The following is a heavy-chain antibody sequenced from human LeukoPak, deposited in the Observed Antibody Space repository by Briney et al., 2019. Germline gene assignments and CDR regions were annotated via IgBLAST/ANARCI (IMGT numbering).Heavy chain of an antibody. CDR2: ITHSGST. CDR3: ARGSGITMIVVDDAFDI. V-gene: IGHV4-34*01. CDR1: GGSFSGYY. J-gene: IGHJ3*02. D-gene: IGHD3-22*01. Sequence: SETLSLTCAVYGGSFSGYYWSWIRQPPGKGLEWIGEITHSGSTNYNPSLKSRVTISVDTSKNQFSLKLSSVTAADTAVYYCARGSGITMIVVDDAFDIWGQGTMVTVSS.